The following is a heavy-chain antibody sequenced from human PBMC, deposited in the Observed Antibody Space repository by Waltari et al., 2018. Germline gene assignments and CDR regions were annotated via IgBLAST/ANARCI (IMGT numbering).Heavy chain of an antibody. Sequence: EVQLVQSGAEVKRPGESLRISCKGSGYSFTGYYISWVRQMPGKGLQWMGRIDPSDSYTNYSPSFQGHVTISADKSISTAYLQWSSLKASDTAMYYCARHSSSPFDYWGQGTLVTVSS. CDR2: IDPSDSYT. J-gene: IGHJ4*02. V-gene: IGHV5-10-1*03. D-gene: IGHD6-19*01. CDR3: ARHSSSPFDY. CDR1: GYSFTGYY.